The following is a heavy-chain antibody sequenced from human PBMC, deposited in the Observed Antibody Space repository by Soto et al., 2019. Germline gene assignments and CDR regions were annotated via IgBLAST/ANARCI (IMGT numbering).Heavy chain of an antibody. D-gene: IGHD3-10*01. V-gene: IGHV1-69*10. CDR2: TIPALGKT. Sequence: GASVKVSSKTSGDNFKKTVFTWVRQAPGQGLEWMGGTIPALGKTHYIEKLQGRVTITVDDATRTVYMEVRDLTSEDTAIYYCARGPFRPYAMDVWGQGTTVTVSS. CDR3: ARGPFRPYAMDV. CDR1: GDNFKKTV. J-gene: IGHJ6*02.